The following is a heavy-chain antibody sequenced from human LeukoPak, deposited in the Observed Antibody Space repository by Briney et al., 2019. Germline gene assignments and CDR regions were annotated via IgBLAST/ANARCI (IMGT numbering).Heavy chain of an antibody. V-gene: IGHV4-34*01. D-gene: IGHD4-17*01. J-gene: IGHJ3*02. CDR3: ARVPLTTVTGNAFDI. CDR2: INHSGST. Sequence: SETLSLTYAVYGGSFSVYYWSWIRQPPGKGLEWIGEINHSGSTNYNPSLKSRGTISVDTSKNQFSLKLSSVTAADTAVYYCARVPLTTVTGNAFDIWGQGTMVTVSS. CDR1: GGSFSVYY.